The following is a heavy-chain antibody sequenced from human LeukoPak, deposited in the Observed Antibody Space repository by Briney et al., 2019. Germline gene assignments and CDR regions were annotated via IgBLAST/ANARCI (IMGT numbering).Heavy chain of an antibody. Sequence: PSETLSLTCAVYGGSFKDYFWTWIRQPPGKGLEWIGEINHSGSTNYSPSLKSRITISVDTCKNQFSLRLSSVTAADTAVYYCARHESFRSSWNFWGQGALVTVSS. CDR1: GGSFKDYF. V-gene: IGHV4-34*01. J-gene: IGHJ4*02. D-gene: IGHD6-13*01. CDR3: ARHESFRSSWNF. CDR2: INHSGST.